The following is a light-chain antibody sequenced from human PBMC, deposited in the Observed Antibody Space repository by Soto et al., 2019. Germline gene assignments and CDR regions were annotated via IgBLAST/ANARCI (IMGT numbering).Light chain of an antibody. CDR3: QQYNSYWWT. CDR1: QSISSW. Sequence: DIPMTQSPSTLSASVGDRVTITCRASQSISSWLAWYQQKPGKAPKLLIYKASSLESGVPSRFSGSGSGTEFTLTISSLQPDVFATYYCQQYNSYWWTFGQGTKVEIK. CDR2: KAS. J-gene: IGKJ1*01. V-gene: IGKV1-5*03.